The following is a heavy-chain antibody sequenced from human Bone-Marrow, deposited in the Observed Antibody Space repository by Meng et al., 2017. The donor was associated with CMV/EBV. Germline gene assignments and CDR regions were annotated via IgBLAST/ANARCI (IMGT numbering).Heavy chain of an antibody. CDR3: ARQQLVPPYYDYGMDV. V-gene: IGHV3-21*01. J-gene: IGHJ6*02. CDR1: GFTFNNYN. D-gene: IGHD6-13*01. Sequence: GGSLRLSCAVSGFTFNNYNMNWVRQAPGKGLEWVSSITSSSSYIYYADSVKGRFTISRDNAKNSLYLQMHSLRADDTAVYYCARQQLVPPYYDYGMDVWGQGTTVTVSS. CDR2: ITSSSSYI.